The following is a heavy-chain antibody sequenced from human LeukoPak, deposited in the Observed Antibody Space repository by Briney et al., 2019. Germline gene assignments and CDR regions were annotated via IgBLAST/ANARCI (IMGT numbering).Heavy chain of an antibody. V-gene: IGHV3-23*01. Sequence: GGSLRLSCAASGFTFSSYAMSWVRQAPGKGPEWVSTISGFGGSTFYADSVKGRFTISRDNTKNTLYLQMNSLRPEDTAVYYCAQEKKWQLPGYWGQGTPVTVSP. D-gene: IGHD1-26*01. J-gene: IGHJ4*02. CDR3: AQEKKWQLPGY. CDR1: GFTFSSYA. CDR2: ISGFGGST.